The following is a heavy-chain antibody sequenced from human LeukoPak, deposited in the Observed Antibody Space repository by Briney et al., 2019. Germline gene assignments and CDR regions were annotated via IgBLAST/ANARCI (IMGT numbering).Heavy chain of an antibody. CDR2: IDWDDDK. CDR1: GFSLSTSGVC. Sequence: SGPALVKPTQTLTLTCTFSGFSLSTSGVCLSWIRQPPGNALEWLARIDWDDDKYYSTSLKTRLTISKDTSKNQVVLTMTNMDPVDTATYYCARITGYDSSGYYVDYWGQGTLVTVSS. V-gene: IGHV2-70*11. D-gene: IGHD3-22*01. CDR3: ARITGYDSSGYYVDY. J-gene: IGHJ4*02.